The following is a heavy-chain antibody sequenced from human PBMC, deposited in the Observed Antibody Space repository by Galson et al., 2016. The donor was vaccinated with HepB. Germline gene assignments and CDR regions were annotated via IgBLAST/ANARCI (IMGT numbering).Heavy chain of an antibody. Sequence: SLTLSCAESRFSFSTYGLGRVRQAPRQGLACVAVISPAGSNKQSAASAKGRFTISRDNSKSALNLQMNSLRVEDTAVYYCAREIQGRWYYFDYWGQGTLVTVSS. V-gene: IGHV3-33*01. CDR3: AREIQGRWYYFDY. CDR1: RFSFSTYG. D-gene: IGHD3-16*01. J-gene: IGHJ4*02. CDR2: ISPAGSNK.